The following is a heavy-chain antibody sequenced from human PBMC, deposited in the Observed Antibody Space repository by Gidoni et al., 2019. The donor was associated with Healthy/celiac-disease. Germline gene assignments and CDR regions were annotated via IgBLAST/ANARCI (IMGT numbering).Heavy chain of an antibody. CDR2: ISSSSSYI. V-gene: IGHV3-21*01. CDR3: ARESWAAENAFDI. Sequence: EVQLVESGGGLVKPGGSLRLSCAAPGFTLSSYSMNWVRQAPGKGLEWVSSISSSSSYIYYADSVKGRFTISRDNAKNSLYLQMNSLRAEDTAVYYCARESWAAENAFDIWGQGTMVTVSS. D-gene: IGHD6-13*01. J-gene: IGHJ3*02. CDR1: GFTLSSYS.